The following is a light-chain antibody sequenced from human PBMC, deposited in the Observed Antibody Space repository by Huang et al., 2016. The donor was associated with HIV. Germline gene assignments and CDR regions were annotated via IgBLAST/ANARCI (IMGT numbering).Light chain of an antibody. J-gene: IGKJ4*01. Sequence: IHLTQSPSSLSASVGDRVTVTCRANQAIGNSLAWYQQGLGKAPKLLIYGSSTLQTGVAPRFSGNGSETDFTLTIASLLPGDFATYFCQQLKSYPLTFGGGT. CDR3: QQLKSYPLT. CDR2: GSS. V-gene: IGKV1-9*01. CDR1: QAIGNS.